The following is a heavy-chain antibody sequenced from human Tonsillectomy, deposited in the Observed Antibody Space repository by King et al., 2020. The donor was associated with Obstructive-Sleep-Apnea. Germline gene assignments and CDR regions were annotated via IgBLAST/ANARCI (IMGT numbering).Heavy chain of an antibody. J-gene: IGHJ4*02. CDR1: GFTFSNYA. Sequence: VQLVESGGGLVQPGGSPRLSCAASGFTFSNYAMSCVRQAPGKGLEWVSAISGSGGSTYYADAVKDRFTISRDNSQNTLSLQMNNVRAEDTALYYCAKVSYYDFWSGYPCSFDYWGQGTLVTVSS. CDR2: ISGSGGST. D-gene: IGHD3-3*01. CDR3: AKVSYYDFWSGYPCSFDY. V-gene: IGHV3-23*04.